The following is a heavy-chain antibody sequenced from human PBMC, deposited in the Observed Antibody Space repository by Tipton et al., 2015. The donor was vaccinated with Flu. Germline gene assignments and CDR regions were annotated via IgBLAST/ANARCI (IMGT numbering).Heavy chain of an antibody. Sequence: TLSLTCTVSGDSIISTTYYWAWIRQPPGKGLEWIGSVYYTGNTYYNPSLQSRLTISIDASKSQFSLTVRSVTAADTAVYYCTQARYFYFDSWGQGKPDTVSS. J-gene: IGHJ4*02. CDR3: TQARYFYFDS. CDR1: GDSIISTTYY. CDR2: VYYTGNT. V-gene: IGHV4-39*07. D-gene: IGHD3-10*01.